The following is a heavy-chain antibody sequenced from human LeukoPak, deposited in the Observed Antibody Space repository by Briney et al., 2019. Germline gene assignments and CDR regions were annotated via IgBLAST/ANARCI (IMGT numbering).Heavy chain of an antibody. Sequence: SETLSLTCAVYGGSFSGYYWSWIRQPPGKGLEWIGEINHSGSTNYNPSLKSRVTISVDTSKNKFSLKLSSVTAADTAVYYCARRKTSAFDYWGQGTLVTVSS. D-gene: IGHD1-14*01. J-gene: IGHJ4*02. CDR1: GGSFSGYY. V-gene: IGHV4-34*01. CDR3: ARRKTSAFDY. CDR2: INHSGST.